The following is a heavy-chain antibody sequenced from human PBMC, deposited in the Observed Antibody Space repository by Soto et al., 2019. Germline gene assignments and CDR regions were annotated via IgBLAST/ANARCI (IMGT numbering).Heavy chain of an antibody. CDR3: ARGRDGDY. V-gene: IGHV1-18*03. CDR2: ISAHNGST. D-gene: IGHD6-6*01. J-gene: IGHJ4*02. Sequence: QVHLVQSGAEVKKPGASVKVSCKGSGYTFTTYGITWVRQAPGQGLEWMGWISAHNGSTNYAQKRQGRGTVTRDTSTSTAYMELRSLRSDDMGVYYCARGRDGDYWGQGALVTVSS. CDR1: GYTFTTYG.